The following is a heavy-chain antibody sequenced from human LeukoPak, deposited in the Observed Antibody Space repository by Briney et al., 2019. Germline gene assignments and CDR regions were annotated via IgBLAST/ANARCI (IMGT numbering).Heavy chain of an antibody. CDR1: SGTFIGYY. CDR2: IHHSRRT. V-gene: IGHV4-34*01. Sequence: SETLSLTCPVYSGTFIGYYCSWIRHPPVNGLEWIGEIHHSRRTNSDPSLKSRVTLSVDTSKGQFSLKLRSVTDADTALYYCARGRRGYRTELVSCGEGTLVSVCS. CDR3: ARGRRGYRTELVS. J-gene: IGHJ4*02. D-gene: IGHD3-22*01.